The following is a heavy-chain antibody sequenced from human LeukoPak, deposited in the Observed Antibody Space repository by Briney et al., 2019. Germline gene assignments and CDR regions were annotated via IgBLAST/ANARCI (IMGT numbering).Heavy chain of an antibody. CDR3: ARDKVGGVVAASPFDP. CDR2: IKQDGSEK. D-gene: IGHD2-15*01. CDR1: GFTFSSYW. J-gene: IGHJ5*02. V-gene: IGHV3-7*01. Sequence: EGSLRLSCAASGFTFSSYWMSWVRQAPGKGLEWVASIKQDGSEKYYVDSVKGRFTISRDNAKNSLYLQMNSLRAEDTAVYYCARDKVGGVVAASPFDPWGQGTLVTVSS.